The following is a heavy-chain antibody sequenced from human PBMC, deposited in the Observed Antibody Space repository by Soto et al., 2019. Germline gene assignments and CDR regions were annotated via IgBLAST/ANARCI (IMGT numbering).Heavy chain of an antibody. CDR1: GFTFSTYA. CDR3: ARDALLTSRGAYYDH. J-gene: IGHJ4*02. Sequence: QVRLVESGGGAVQPGDSLRLSCDASGFTFSTYALHWVRQAPGKGPEWVAFISYTGANQYYADSVKGRFTVSRDNSKNIASLQTTSLKPEDSAVYYCARDALLTSRGAYYDHWGQGTLITVSP. CDR2: ISYTGANQ. V-gene: IGHV3-30-3*01. D-gene: IGHD3-10*01.